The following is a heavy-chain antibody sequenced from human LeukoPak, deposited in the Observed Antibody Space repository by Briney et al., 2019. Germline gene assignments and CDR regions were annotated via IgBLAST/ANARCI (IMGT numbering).Heavy chain of an antibody. Sequence: SETLSLTCTVSGGSISSGSYYWRWIRQPAGKGLEWIGRIYTSGSTNYNPSLKSRVTISVDTSKNQFSLKLSSVTAADTAVYYCARTVVVPAAVYYYYYGMDVWGQGTTVTVSS. D-gene: IGHD2-2*01. CDR1: GGSISSGSYY. CDR2: IYTSGST. V-gene: IGHV4-61*02. J-gene: IGHJ6*02. CDR3: ARTVVVPAAVYYYYYGMDV.